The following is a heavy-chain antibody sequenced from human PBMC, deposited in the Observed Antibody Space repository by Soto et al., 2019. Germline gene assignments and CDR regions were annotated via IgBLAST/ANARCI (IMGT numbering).Heavy chain of an antibody. D-gene: IGHD6-13*01. J-gene: IGHJ6*02. CDR3: ARYSERAAAGDYYYYYGMDV. CDR1: GFTFSSYS. V-gene: IGHV3-48*04. CDR2: ISSSSSTI. Sequence: GGSLRLSCAASGFTFSSYSMNWVRQAPGKGLEWVSYISSSSSTIYYADSVKGRFTISRDNAKNSLYLQMNSLRAEDTAVYYCARYSERAAAGDYYYYYGMDVWGQGTTVTVSS.